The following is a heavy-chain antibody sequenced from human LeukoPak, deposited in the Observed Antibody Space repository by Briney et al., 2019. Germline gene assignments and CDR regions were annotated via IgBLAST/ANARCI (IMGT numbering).Heavy chain of an antibody. J-gene: IGHJ4*02. Sequence: PGGSLRLSCAASGFTFSSYWMSWVRQAPGKGLEWVANIKQDGSEKYYVDSVKGRFTISRDNSKNSLYLQMNSPRAEDTAVYYCARDPVRDGYPIDYWGQGTLVTVSS. D-gene: IGHD5-24*01. CDR2: IKQDGSEK. V-gene: IGHV3-7*01. CDR1: GFTFSSYW. CDR3: ARDPVRDGYPIDY.